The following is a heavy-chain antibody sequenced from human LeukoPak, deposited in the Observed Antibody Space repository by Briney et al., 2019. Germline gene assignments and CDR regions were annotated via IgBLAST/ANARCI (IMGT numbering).Heavy chain of an antibody. CDR2: INHSGST. Sequence: SETLSLTCAGYGASFSGYYWSWIRQPPGKGLEWIGEINHSGSTNYNPSLKSRVTISVDTSKNQFSLKLSSVTAADTAVYYCARMPEKYYYDSSGYYSLRYFDLWGRGTLVTVSS. D-gene: IGHD3-22*01. CDR3: ARMPEKYYYDSSGYYSLRYFDL. J-gene: IGHJ2*01. V-gene: IGHV4-34*01. CDR1: GASFSGYY.